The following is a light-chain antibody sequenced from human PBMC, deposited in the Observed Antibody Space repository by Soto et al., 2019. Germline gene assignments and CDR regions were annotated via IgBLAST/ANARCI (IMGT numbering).Light chain of an antibody. V-gene: IGLV2-14*01. CDR1: SSDVGPYNC. J-gene: IGLJ1*01. CDR3: SSYTASSTYV. Sequence: QSVLTQPASVSGSPGQSITISCTGTSSDVGPYNCVSWYQDHPGKAPKLIIYEVSNRPSGVSNRFSGSKSGNTASLTISGLQTEDEAEYYCSSYTASSTYVFGTGTKVTVL. CDR2: EVS.